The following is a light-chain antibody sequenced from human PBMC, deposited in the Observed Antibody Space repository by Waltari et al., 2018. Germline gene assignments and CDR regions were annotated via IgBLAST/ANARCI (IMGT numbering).Light chain of an antibody. CDR3: QQYDGEVVT. Sequence: EIVLTQSPGTLSLSPVARATLSCRDSQSVTSISLTWYQQKLGQAPRLLIYCTSSRATGIPDRFSGSGSGTDFTLTISRLEPEDFAVYYCQQYDGEVVTFGGGTKVEI. CDR1: QSVTSIS. CDR2: CTS. V-gene: IGKV3-20*01. J-gene: IGKJ4*01.